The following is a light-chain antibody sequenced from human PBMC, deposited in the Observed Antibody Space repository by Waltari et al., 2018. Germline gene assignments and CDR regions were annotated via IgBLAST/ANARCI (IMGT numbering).Light chain of an antibody. J-gene: IGKJ1*01. CDR3: QKYGTLPAT. CDR2: DAS. V-gene: IGKV3-20*01. CDR1: QGVRRT. Sequence: DIVLTPSPVTLSVSPGARATLSCRASQGVRRTLAWYQHKPGQAPILLICDASTRATGVPDRCSGSGFGTDFNLTISRLEPVDLAVYYCQKYGTLPATFGQGTKVEIK.